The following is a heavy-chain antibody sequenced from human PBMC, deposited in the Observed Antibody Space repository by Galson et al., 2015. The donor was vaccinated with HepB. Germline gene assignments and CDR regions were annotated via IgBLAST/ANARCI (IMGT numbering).Heavy chain of an antibody. CDR3: AKDMTTVPTHYFGS. Sequence: SLRLSCAASGFTFKGYAMHWVRQAPGKGLEWVALISYDGNIRYYRDSVKGRFTISRDSSDTTLYLQMNSLRADDSAVYYCAKDMTTVPTHYFGSWGQGTLVTVSS. D-gene: IGHD4-17*01. J-gene: IGHJ4*02. CDR2: ISYDGNIR. CDR1: GFTFKGYA. V-gene: IGHV3-30*18.